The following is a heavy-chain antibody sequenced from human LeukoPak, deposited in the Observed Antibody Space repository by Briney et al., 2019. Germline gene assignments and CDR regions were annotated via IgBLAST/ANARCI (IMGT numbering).Heavy chain of an antibody. CDR2: IYHSGST. CDR1: GYSISSGYY. Sequence: SETLSLTCTVSGYSISSGYYWGWIRQPPGKGLEWIGSIYHSGSTYYNPSLTSRVTISVDTSENQFSLKVGSVTAADTAVYYCARAHHCHSGTCHPPGEAFDIWGQGTMVTVSS. J-gene: IGHJ3*02. V-gene: IGHV4-38-2*02. CDR3: ARAHHCHSGTCHPPGEAFDI. D-gene: IGHD2/OR15-2a*01.